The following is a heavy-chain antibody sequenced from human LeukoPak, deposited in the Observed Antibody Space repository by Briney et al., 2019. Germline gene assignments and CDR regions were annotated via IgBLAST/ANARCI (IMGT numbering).Heavy chain of an antibody. CDR2: ISSSGSTI. Sequence: GGSLRLSCAASGFTFSSYEMNWGRQAPGQGLEWGSYISSSGSTIYYADSVKGRFTISRDNAKNKLYQQMNSMRAEDTAVYYCATLTPLLRHPLWGQGTLVTVSS. J-gene: IGHJ4*02. D-gene: IGHD3-22*01. CDR1: GFTFSSYE. V-gene: IGHV3-48*03. CDR3: ATLTPLLRHPL.